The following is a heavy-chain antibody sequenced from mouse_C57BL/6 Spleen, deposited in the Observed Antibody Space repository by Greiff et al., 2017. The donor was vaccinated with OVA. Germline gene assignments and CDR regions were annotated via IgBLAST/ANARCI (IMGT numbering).Heavy chain of an antibody. D-gene: IGHD3-2*02. V-gene: IGHV1-63*01. CDR1: GYTFTNYW. CDR2: IYPGGGYT. J-gene: IGHJ2*01. Sequence: VKLMESGAELVRPGTSVKMSCKASGYTFTNYWIGWAKQRPGHGLEWIGDIYPGGGYTNYNEKFKGKATLTADKSSSTAYMQFSSLTSEDSAIYYCARKERTAQAHFDYWGQGTTLTVSS. CDR3: ARKERTAQAHFDY.